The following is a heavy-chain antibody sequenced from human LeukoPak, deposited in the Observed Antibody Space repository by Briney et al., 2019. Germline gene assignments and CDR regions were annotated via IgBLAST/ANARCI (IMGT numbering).Heavy chain of an antibody. V-gene: IGHV1-69*05. Sequence: SVKVSCKASGYTFTSYDINWVRQATGQGLEWMGGIIPIFGTANYAQKFQGRVTITTDESTSTAYMELSSLRSEDTAVYYCARGRLLRTFDYWGQGTLVTVSS. D-gene: IGHD3-22*01. CDR1: GYTFTSYD. CDR2: IIPIFGTA. J-gene: IGHJ4*02. CDR3: ARGRLLRTFDY.